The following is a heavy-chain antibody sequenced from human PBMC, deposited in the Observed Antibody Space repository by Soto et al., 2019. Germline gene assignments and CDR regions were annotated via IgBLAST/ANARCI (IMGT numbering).Heavy chain of an antibody. V-gene: IGHV3-7*01. CDR2: IKQDGSEK. CDR3: TRGGCRSGSYCCFDY. Sequence: EVHLVESGGGLVRPGGSLRLSCAASGFTFSGYCMSWVRQAPGKGLEWVANIKQDGSEKYYVDSVKGRFTISRDNAENSLYLQMNSLRAEDTAVYYCTRGGCRSGSYCCFDYWGQGSLVTVSS. D-gene: IGHD1-26*01. J-gene: IGHJ4*02. CDR1: GFTFSGYC.